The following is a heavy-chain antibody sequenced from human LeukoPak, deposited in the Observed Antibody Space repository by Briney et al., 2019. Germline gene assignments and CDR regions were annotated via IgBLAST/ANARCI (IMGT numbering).Heavy chain of an antibody. D-gene: IGHD2-15*01. V-gene: IGHV3-21*04. Sequence: GGSLRLSCAASGFTFSSYSMNWVRQAPGKGLEWVSSISSSSSYIYYADSVKGRFTISRDNAKNSLYLQMNSLRAEDTAVYYCARDALYCSGGSCYSGSPDYWGQGTLVTVSS. J-gene: IGHJ4*02. CDR1: GFTFSSYS. CDR3: ARDALYCSGGSCYSGSPDY. CDR2: ISSSSSYI.